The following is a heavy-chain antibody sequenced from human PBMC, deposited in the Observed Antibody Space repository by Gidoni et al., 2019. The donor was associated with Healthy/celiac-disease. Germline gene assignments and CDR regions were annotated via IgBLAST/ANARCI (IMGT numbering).Heavy chain of an antibody. D-gene: IGHD2-21*02. Sequence: EVQLVESGGGLVQPGGSLRLSCAASAFTFSSYWMHWVRQAQGKGLVWVSRINGDGSSTSYADAVKGRFTISRDNAKNTLYLQMNSLRAEDTAVYYCARGEVYCGGDCYYYFDYWGQGTLVTVSS. V-gene: IGHV3-74*01. J-gene: IGHJ4*02. CDR1: AFTFSSYW. CDR3: ARGEVYCGGDCYYYFDY. CDR2: INGDGSST.